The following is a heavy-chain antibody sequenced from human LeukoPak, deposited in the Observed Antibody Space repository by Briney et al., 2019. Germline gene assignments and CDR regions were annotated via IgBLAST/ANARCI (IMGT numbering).Heavy chain of an antibody. Sequence: SGTLSLTCGVSGGSISNTNWWSWVRQPPGQGLERIGEISLTGLTHYNPSLESRVTVSLVKSKNQLSLNLTSVTAADTAVYYCSRENGAFSPFGYWGQGTLVTVLS. V-gene: IGHV4-4*02. J-gene: IGHJ4*02. D-gene: IGHD2-8*01. CDR2: ISLTGLT. CDR3: SRENGAFSPFGY. CDR1: GGSISNTNW.